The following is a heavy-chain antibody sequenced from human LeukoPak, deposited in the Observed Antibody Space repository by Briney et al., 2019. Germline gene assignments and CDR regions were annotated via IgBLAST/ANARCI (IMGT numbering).Heavy chain of an antibody. CDR1: GGSFSGYY. D-gene: IGHD6-6*01. CDR3: ARPDLEGGRVIAAHLDY. V-gene: IGHV4-34*01. J-gene: IGHJ4*02. CDR2: INHRGST. Sequence: PSETLSLTCAVYGGSFSGYYWNWIRQSPGKGLEWIGEINHRGSTNYNPSLKSRVTISVDTSKKQFSLKLSSVTAADTAVYYCARPDLEGGRVIAAHLDYWGQGTLVTVSS.